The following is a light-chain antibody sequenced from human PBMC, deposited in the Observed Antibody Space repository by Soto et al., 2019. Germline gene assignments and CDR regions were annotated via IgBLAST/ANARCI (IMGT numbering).Light chain of an antibody. CDR3: KQRSNWIT. Sequence: EIVLTQSPATLSVSPGESATLPCRASQSVSSYLAWYQQKPGQAPRLLIYDASNRATGIQARFSGSGSGTDFTLTISSLEPEDFAVYYCKQRSNWITCGQGTRLEIK. CDR2: DAS. CDR1: QSVSSY. V-gene: IGKV3-11*01. J-gene: IGKJ5*01.